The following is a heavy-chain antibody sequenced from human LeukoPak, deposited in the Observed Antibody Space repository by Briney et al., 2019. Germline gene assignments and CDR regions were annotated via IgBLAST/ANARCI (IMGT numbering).Heavy chain of an antibody. CDR2: IYYSGST. Sequence: PSETLSLTCTVSGGSISSYYWSWIRQPPGKGLEWIGYIYYSGSTNYNPSLKSRVTISVDTSKNQFSLKLSSVTAADTAVYYCAREDFGYDFWSGPPRYNWFDPWGQGTLVTVSS. V-gene: IGHV4-59*01. CDR3: AREDFGYDFWSGPPRYNWFDP. CDR1: GGSISSYY. J-gene: IGHJ5*02. D-gene: IGHD3-3*01.